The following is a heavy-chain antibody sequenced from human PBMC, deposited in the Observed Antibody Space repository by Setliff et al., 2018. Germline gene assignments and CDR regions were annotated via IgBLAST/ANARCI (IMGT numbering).Heavy chain of an antibody. CDR2: IYIGGSA. CDR3: AREQWLDPPGYYYMDV. Sequence: SETLSLTCTVSGGSISSYYWSWIRQPAGKGLEWIGHIYIGGSANYNPSLKSRVTMSIDTSKNQFSLKLNSVTAADMAVYYCAREQWLDPPGYYYMDVWAKGTMVTVSS. CDR1: GGSISSYY. V-gene: IGHV4-4*07. D-gene: IGHD6-19*01. J-gene: IGHJ6*03.